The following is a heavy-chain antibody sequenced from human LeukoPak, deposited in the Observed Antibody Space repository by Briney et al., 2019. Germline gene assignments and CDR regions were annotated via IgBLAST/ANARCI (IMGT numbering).Heavy chain of an antibody. CDR3: ARGRAPGY. J-gene: IGHJ4*02. CDR2: VYYSGST. Sequence: SETLSLTCIVSGGSISSYYWSWIRQPPGKGLEWIGYVYYSGSTSYNPSLKSRVTISLDTSKNQFSLRLSSVTAADTALYYCARGRAPGYWGQGTLVTVSS. V-gene: IGHV4-59*01. CDR1: GGSISSYY.